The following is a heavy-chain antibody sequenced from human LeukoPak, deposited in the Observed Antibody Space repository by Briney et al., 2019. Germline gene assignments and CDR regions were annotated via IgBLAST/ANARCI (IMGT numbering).Heavy chain of an antibody. Sequence: GGPLRLSCAASGFTFSSYGMHWVRQAPGKGLEWVAVISYDGSNKYYADSVKGRFTISRDNSKNTLYLQMNSLRAEDTAVYYCAKGSSDYYGSGSLDYWGQGTLVTVSS. CDR2: ISYDGSNK. CDR1: GFTFSSYG. J-gene: IGHJ4*02. V-gene: IGHV3-30*18. CDR3: AKGSSDYYGSGSLDY. D-gene: IGHD3-10*01.